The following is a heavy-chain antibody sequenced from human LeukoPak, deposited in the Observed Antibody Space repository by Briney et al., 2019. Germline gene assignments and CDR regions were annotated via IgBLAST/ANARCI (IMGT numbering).Heavy chain of an antibody. Sequence: SVKVSCKASGFTFSSSAIQWVRQVRGQRLEWIGWIVVGSGNTNYAQKFQDRVTITKDMSTMTAYMELSSLRSEDTALYYCAAVFFSSPVPYFDHWAQGTLVTVSS. J-gene: IGHJ4*02. CDR3: AAVFFSSPVPYFDH. D-gene: IGHD2-2*01. CDR1: GFTFSSSA. V-gene: IGHV1-58*02. CDR2: IVVGSGNT.